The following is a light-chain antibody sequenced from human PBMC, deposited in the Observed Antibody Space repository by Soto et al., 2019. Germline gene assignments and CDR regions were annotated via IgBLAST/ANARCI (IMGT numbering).Light chain of an antibody. J-gene: IGLJ2*01. Sequence: QFVLTQPPSVSGSPGQSVTISFTGSSSDIGAGYDVHWYQQLPGTAPKLLIYGNNNRPSGVPDRFSGSKSGTSASLAITGLQAEDEADYYCQSYDSSLRDVVFGGGTKLTVL. CDR1: SSDIGAGYD. V-gene: IGLV1-40*01. CDR3: QSYDSSLRDVV. CDR2: GNN.